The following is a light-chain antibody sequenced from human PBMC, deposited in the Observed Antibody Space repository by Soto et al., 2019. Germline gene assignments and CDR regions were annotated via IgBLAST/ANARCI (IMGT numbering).Light chain of an antibody. CDR1: SSDVGGYDF. Sequence: QSVLTQPASVSGPPGQSITISCTGTSSDVGGYDFVSWYQQHSGKAPKLMIYEVSYRPSGVSNRFSGSKSGNTASLTISGLQAEDEADYYCSSYTSGSTLCVFGTGTKVTVL. CDR2: EVS. J-gene: IGLJ1*01. V-gene: IGLV2-14*01. CDR3: SSYTSGSTLCV.